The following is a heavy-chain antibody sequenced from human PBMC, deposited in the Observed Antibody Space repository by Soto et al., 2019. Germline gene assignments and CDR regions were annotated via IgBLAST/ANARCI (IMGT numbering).Heavy chain of an antibody. V-gene: IGHV3-33*01. J-gene: IGHJ6*02. CDR2: IWFDGSKK. D-gene: IGHD2-2*01. CDR3: ARDRLVPYGYGTDV. CDR1: GFTFRSYG. Sequence: QMQLVQSGGGVVQPGRSLRLSCAASGFTFRSYGIHWVRQAPGKGLEWVALIWFDGSKKYYVDSVKGRFAVSRDNSKNTLYLQMNSLRVEDTAVYYCARDRLVPYGYGTDVCGQGTTVTVSS.